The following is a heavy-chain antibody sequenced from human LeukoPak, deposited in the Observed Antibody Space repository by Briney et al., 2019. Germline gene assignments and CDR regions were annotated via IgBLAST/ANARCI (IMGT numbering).Heavy chain of an antibody. CDR1: GGSISSYY. V-gene: IGHV4-59*01. Sequence: SETLSLTCTVSGGSISSYYWSWIRQPPRKGLEWIGYIYYSGSTNYNPSLKSRVTISVDTSKNQFSLKLSSVTAADTAVYYCARELGSSSGWYDYWGQGTLVTVSS. D-gene: IGHD6-19*01. J-gene: IGHJ4*02. CDR3: ARELGSSSGWYDY. CDR2: IYYSGST.